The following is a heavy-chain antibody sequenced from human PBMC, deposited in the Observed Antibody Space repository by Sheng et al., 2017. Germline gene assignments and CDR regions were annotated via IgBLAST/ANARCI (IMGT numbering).Heavy chain of an antibody. V-gene: IGHV4-38-2*02. D-gene: IGHD3-3*01. CDR3: ARDEGVVRIFGVGYYIYFDY. Sequence: QVQLQESGPGLVKPSETLSLTCAVSGYSISSGYYWGWIRQPPGKGLEWIGSIYHSGSTYYNPSLKSRVTISVDTSKNQFSLKLSSVTAADTAVYYCARDEGVVRIFGVGYYIYFDYVGPGNPGHRLL. J-gene: IGHJ4*02. CDR2: IYHSGST. CDR1: GYSISSGYY.